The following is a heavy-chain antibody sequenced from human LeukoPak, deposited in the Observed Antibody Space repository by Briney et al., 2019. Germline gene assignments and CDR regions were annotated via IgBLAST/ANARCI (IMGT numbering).Heavy chain of an antibody. CDR2: INPNDGDT. CDR3: ARANFLYCSSTSCLFDY. V-gene: IGHV1-2*02. Sequence: ASVKVSCKVSGYTFTDYYMHWVRQAPGQGFEWMGWINPNDGDTYYAQKFQGRVTMTRDTSISTAHMEVSRLRSDDTAVYYCARANFLYCSSTSCLFDYWGQGTLVTVSS. CDR1: GYTFTDYY. J-gene: IGHJ4*02. D-gene: IGHD2-2*01.